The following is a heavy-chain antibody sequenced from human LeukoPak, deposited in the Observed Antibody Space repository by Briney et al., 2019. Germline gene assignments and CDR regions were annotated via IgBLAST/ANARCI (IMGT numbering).Heavy chain of an antibody. Sequence: GGSLRLSCAASGFTFSSYGMHWVRQAPGKGLEWVAVISDDGSNKYYGDSVKGRFTISRDNSKNTLYLQMNSLRAEDTAVYYCAKDPYGSGSYSWFDPWGQGTLVTVSS. V-gene: IGHV3-30*18. D-gene: IGHD3-10*01. CDR1: GFTFSSYG. J-gene: IGHJ5*02. CDR3: AKDPYGSGSYSWFDP. CDR2: ISDDGSNK.